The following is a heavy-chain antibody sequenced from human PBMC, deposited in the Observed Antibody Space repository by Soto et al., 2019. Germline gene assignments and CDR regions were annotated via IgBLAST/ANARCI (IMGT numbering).Heavy chain of an antibody. J-gene: IGHJ4*02. V-gene: IGHV3-48*02. D-gene: IGHD3-22*01. CDR2: ISSSSSTI. CDR3: ARDRTPLYYYDSSGYFDY. CDR1: GFTFSSYS. Sequence: PGGSLRLSCAASGFTFSSYSMNWVRQAPGKGLEWVSYISSSSSTIYYADSVKGRFTISRDNAKNSLYLQMNSLRDEDTAVYYCARDRTPLYYYDSSGYFDYWGQGTLVTVSS.